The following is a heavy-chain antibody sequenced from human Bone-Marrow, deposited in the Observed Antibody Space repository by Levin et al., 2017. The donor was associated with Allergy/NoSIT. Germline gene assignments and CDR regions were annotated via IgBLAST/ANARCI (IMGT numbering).Heavy chain of an antibody. Sequence: PGGSLRLSCAASGFSFSSYWMSWVRQAPGKGLEWVANIKHDGSDKYYAASVEGRFTISRDNAKNTLYLQMNSLRAEDTAVYYCAAGGQLVFYYYYGMDVWGQGTTVNVSS. CDR2: IKHDGSDK. D-gene: IGHD2-8*02. CDR1: GFSFSSYW. V-gene: IGHV3-7*01. J-gene: IGHJ6*02. CDR3: AAGGQLVFYYYYGMDV.